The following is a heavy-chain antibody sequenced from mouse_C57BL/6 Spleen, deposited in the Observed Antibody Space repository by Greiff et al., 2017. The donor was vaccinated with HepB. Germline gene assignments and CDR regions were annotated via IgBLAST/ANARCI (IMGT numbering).Heavy chain of an antibody. CDR1: VFTFSSYA. J-gene: IGHJ4*01. D-gene: IGHD1-1*01. CDR3: ARVNYYGSSHYAMDY. CDR2: ISDGGSYT. Sequence: EVKLVESGGGLVKPGGSLKLSCAASVFTFSSYAMSWVRQTPEKRLEWVATISDGGSYTYYPDNVKGRFTISRDNAKNNLYLQMSHLKSEDTAMYYCARVNYYGSSHYAMDYWGQGTSVTVSS. V-gene: IGHV5-4*03.